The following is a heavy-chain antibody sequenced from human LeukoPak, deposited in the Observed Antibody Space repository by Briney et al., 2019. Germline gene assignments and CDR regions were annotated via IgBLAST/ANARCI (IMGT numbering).Heavy chain of an antibody. CDR3: AREGYSSGWFRN. Sequence: GGSLRLSCAASGFTVSSNYMSWVRQAPGKGLEWVSVIYSGGNTYYADSVKGRFTISRDNSKNTLYLQMNSLRAEDTALYYCAREGYSSGWFRNWGQGTLVTVSS. CDR1: GFTVSSNY. V-gene: IGHV3-53*01. D-gene: IGHD6-19*01. J-gene: IGHJ4*02. CDR2: IYSGGNT.